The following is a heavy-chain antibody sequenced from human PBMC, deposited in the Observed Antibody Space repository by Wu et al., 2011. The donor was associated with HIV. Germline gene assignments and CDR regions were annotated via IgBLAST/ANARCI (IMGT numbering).Heavy chain of an antibody. CDR2: MNPNSGYT. J-gene: IGHJ6*03. D-gene: IGHD5-18*01. Sequence: QVQLVQSGAEVKKPGASVKVSCKAYGYTFTNYDINWVRQATGQGLEWMGWMNPNSGYTGYAQKFQGRLTMTRNTSITTAYMELSSLRSEDTAVYYCARGLWALSYYYYMDVWGKGTTVTVSS. V-gene: IGHV1-8*02. CDR1: GYTFTNYD. CDR3: ARGLWALSYYYYMDV.